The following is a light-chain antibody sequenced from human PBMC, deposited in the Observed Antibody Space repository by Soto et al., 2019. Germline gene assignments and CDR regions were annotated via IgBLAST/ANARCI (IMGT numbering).Light chain of an antibody. CDR2: EVV. Sequence: SVLTQPHSASGAPGQSVTICCTGTKXDIGVYDFVSWYQHHPGKAPRLIIYEVVQRPSGVPDRFSGSKSGNTASLTVSGLQAAYESDYFCKSYARTNPYLLGSGPKVTV. V-gene: IGLV2-8*01. CDR3: KSYARTNPYL. CDR1: KXDIGVYDF. J-gene: IGLJ1*01.